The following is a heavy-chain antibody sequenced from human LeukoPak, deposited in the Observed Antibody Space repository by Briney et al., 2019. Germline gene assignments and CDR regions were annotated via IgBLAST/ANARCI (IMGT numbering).Heavy chain of an antibody. V-gene: IGHV3-23*01. D-gene: IGHD6-19*01. CDR1: GFTFSSYA. J-gene: IGHJ4*02. Sequence: GGSLRLSCAASGFTFSSYAMSWARQAPGKGLEWVSAISGSGGSTYYADSVKGRFTISRDNSKNTLYLQMNSLRAEDTAVYYCAKPGYSSGWYVYFDYWGQGTLVTVSS. CDR2: ISGSGGST. CDR3: AKPGYSSGWYVYFDY.